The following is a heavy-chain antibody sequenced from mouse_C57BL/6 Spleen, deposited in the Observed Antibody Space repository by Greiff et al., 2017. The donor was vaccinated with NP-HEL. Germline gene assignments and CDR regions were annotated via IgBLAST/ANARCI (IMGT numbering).Heavy chain of an antibody. CDR2: IYPGSGNT. J-gene: IGHJ4*01. CDR1: GYTFTDYY. Sequence: VQLQQSGAELVRPGASVKLSCKASGYTFTDYYINWVKQRPGQGLEWIARIYPGSGNTYYNEKFKGKATLTAEKSSSTAYMQLSSLTSEDSAVYFCARQHRQLRLRRAMDYWGQGTSVTVSS. D-gene: IGHD3-2*02. V-gene: IGHV1-76*01. CDR3: ARQHRQLRLRRAMDY.